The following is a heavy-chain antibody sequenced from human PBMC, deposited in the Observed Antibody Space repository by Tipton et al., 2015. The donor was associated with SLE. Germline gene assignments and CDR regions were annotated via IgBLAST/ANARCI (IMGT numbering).Heavy chain of an antibody. Sequence: SLRLSCAASGFTFSNSWMSWVRQAPGEGLEWVARIKSTTDGGTTDYAAPVKGRFTISRDDSKNTVYLQMNNLKTEDTALYYCTIDEGLSGWGQGTLVTVSS. CDR2: IKSTTDGGTT. D-gene: IGHD3-10*01. CDR3: TIDEGLSG. V-gene: IGHV3-15*01. CDR1: GFTFSNSW. J-gene: IGHJ4*02.